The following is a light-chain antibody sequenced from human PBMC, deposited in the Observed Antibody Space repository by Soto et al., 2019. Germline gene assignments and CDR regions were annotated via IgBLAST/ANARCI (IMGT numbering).Light chain of an antibody. J-gene: IGLJ2*01. V-gene: IGLV2-23*03. CDR1: SSDVGSYKL. Sequence: QSALTQPASVSGSPGQSITISCTGTSSDVGSYKLVSWYQQHPGKAPKLMTYEGTKRPSGVSNRFSGSKSGNTASLTISGLQAEDEADYYCCSYAGSSTFVVFGGGTKLTVL. CDR3: CSYAGSSTFVV. CDR2: EGT.